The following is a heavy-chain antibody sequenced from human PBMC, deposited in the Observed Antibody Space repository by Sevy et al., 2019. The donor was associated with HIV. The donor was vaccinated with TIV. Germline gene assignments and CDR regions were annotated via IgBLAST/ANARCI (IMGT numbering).Heavy chain of an antibody. D-gene: IGHD3-10*02. CDR3: AREGCSKPHDY. J-gene: IGHJ4*02. V-gene: IGHV3-7*03. CDR1: GFTFSGYW. CDR2: TKEDGSAE. Sequence: GGSLRLSCAASGFTFSGYWMTWVRLAPGKGLEWVASTKEDGSAEDYVDSVKGRFTISTDNAKNSLFLQLNSLRVEDTAVYYCAREGCSKPHDYWGQGTLVTVSS.